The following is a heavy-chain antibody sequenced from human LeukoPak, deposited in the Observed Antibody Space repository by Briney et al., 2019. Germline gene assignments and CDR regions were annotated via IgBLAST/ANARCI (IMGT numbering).Heavy chain of an antibody. D-gene: IGHD3-22*01. CDR2: IYYSGST. J-gene: IGHJ4*02. CDR3: AGNYYYDSSGFFGATDY. CDR1: GGSISSSSYY. Sequence: SETLSLTCTVSGGSISSSSYYWGWIRQPPGKGLEWIGSIYYSGSTYYNPSLKRRVTISVDTSKNQFSLKLSSVTAADTAVYYCAGNYYYDSSGFFGATDYWGQGTLVTVSS. V-gene: IGHV4-39*01.